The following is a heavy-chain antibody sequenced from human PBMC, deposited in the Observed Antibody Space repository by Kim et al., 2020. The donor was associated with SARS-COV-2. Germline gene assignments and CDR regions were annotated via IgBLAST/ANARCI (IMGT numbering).Heavy chain of an antibody. CDR3: ARDVYSSTPMWGPNNWFDP. J-gene: IGHJ5*02. V-gene: IGHV6-1*01. CDR1: GDSVSSNSAA. CDR2: TYYRSKWYN. D-gene: IGHD6-13*01. Sequence: SQTLSLTCAISGDSVSSNSAAWNWIRQSPSRGLEWLGRTYYRSKWYNDYAVSVKSRITINPDTSKNQFSLQLNSVTPEDTAVYYCARDVYSSTPMWGPNNWFDPWGQGTLVTVSS.